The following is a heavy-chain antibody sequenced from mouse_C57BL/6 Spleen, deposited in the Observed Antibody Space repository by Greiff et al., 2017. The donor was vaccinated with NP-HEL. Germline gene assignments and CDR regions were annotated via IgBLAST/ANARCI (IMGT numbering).Heavy chain of an antibody. V-gene: IGHV1-62-2*01. CDR2: FYPGSGSI. Sequence: ESGAELVKPGASVKLSCKASGYTFTEYTIHWVKQRSGQGLEWIGWFYPGSGSIKYNEKFKDKATLTADKSSSTVYMELSRLTSEDSAVYFCARHPTTVASFYYFDYWGQGTTLTVSS. CDR1: GYTFTEYT. J-gene: IGHJ2*01. CDR3: ARHPTTVASFYYFDY. D-gene: IGHD1-1*01.